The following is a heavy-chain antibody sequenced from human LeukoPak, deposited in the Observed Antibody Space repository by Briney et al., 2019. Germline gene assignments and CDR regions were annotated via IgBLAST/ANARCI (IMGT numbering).Heavy chain of an antibody. CDR3: TMGRCYYLFY. CDR2: INHSGST. J-gene: IGHJ4*02. CDR1: GGSFSGYY. V-gene: IGHV4-34*01. Sequence: PSETLSLTCAVYGGSFSGYYWSWIRQPPGKGLEWIGEINHSGSTNYNPSLKSRVTISVDTSKNQFSLKLSSVTAADTAVYYCTMGRCYYLFYWGQGTLVTVSS. D-gene: IGHD2-15*01.